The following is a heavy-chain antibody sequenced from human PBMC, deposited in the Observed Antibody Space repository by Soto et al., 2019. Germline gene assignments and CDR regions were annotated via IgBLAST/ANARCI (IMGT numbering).Heavy chain of an antibody. Sequence: GGSLRLSXAGSGFTFNSYALTWVRQAPGKGLEWVSGIGESDIYRYYSASVRGRFTISRDNSKSTLYLQMNSLRAEDTAVYYCAEGLDSPPYYYYYGMDVWGQGTTVTVSS. CDR1: GFTFNSYA. D-gene: IGHD3-3*01. CDR2: IGESDIYR. CDR3: AEGLDSPPYYYYYGMDV. J-gene: IGHJ6*02. V-gene: IGHV3-23*01.